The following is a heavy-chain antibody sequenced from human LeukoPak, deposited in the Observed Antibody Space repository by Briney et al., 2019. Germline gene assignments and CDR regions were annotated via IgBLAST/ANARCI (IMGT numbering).Heavy chain of an antibody. V-gene: IGHV1-69*04. Sequence: SVKVSCKASGYTFTSYGISWVRQAPGQGLEWMGRIIPILGIANYAQKFQGRVTITADKSTSTAYMELSSLRSEDTAVYYCARDTGFGELLTGFDYWGQGTLVTVSS. CDR2: IIPILGIA. D-gene: IGHD3-10*01. CDR3: ARDTGFGELLTGFDY. J-gene: IGHJ4*02. CDR1: GYTFTSYG.